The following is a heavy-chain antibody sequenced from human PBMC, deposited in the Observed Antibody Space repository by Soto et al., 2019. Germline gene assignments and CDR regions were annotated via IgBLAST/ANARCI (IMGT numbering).Heavy chain of an antibody. CDR3: AREGAAFGAPFDS. CDR2: IYSSENT. CDR1: GGSISSGNYY. V-gene: IGHV4-30-4*01. D-gene: IGHD3-10*01. Sequence: QVQLQESGPGLVKSSQTLSLTCTVSGGSISSGNYYWSWIRQPPGKGLEWIGYIYSSENTYYNPPIKSRVIISMDTSKSQFSLKLRSVTAADTAVYYCAREGAAFGAPFDSWGQGTLVSVSS. J-gene: IGHJ4*02.